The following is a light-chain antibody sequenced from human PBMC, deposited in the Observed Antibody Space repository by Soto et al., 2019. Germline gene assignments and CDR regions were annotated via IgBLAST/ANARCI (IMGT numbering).Light chain of an antibody. Sequence: QSALTQPPSASGSPGQSVTISCXGTSSXVGVFNYVSWYQHHPGKAPKFMIYEVDKRPSGVPDRFSGSKSGNTAYLTVSGLQAEDEADYFCSSFVAGSSYVFGTGTKLTVL. CDR1: SSXVGVFNY. V-gene: IGLV2-8*01. J-gene: IGLJ1*01. CDR2: EVD. CDR3: SSFVAGSSYV.